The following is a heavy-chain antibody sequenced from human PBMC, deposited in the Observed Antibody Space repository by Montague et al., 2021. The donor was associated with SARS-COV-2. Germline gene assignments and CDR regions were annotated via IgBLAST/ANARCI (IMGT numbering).Heavy chain of an antibody. CDR1: GDSISGSNYY. Sequence: SEPLSLTCTVSGDSISGSNYYWAWIRQPPGKGLEWIGSIYYSGSTYDNPSLKSRVSISVDTSKNQFSLKLNSVTAADTAVYYCARLLLELPGDYWGQGTLVTVSS. J-gene: IGHJ4*02. V-gene: IGHV4-39*01. D-gene: IGHD1-7*01. CDR3: ARLLLELPGDY. CDR2: IYYSGST.